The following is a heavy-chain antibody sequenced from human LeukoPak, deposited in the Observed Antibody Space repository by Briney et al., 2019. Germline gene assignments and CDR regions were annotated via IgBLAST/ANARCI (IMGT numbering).Heavy chain of an antibody. V-gene: IGHV3-74*01. J-gene: IGHJ4*02. CDR2: INNDGSTT. Sequence: PGGSLRLSCAASGFTFSSDWMHWVRQAPGKGLVWVSRINNDGSTTAHADSVKGRFTISRDNSKNTLYLQMNSLKAEDTAVYYCSRDERDFDSRGYYYPDYWGQGTLVTVSS. CDR1: GFTFSSDW. D-gene: IGHD3-22*01. CDR3: SRDERDFDSRGYYYPDY.